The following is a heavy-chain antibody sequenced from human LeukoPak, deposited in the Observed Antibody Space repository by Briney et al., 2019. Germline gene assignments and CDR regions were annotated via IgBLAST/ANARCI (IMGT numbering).Heavy chain of an antibody. V-gene: IGHV1-69*05. J-gene: IGHJ5*02. Sequence: SVKVSCKASGGTFSSYAISWVRQAPGQGLEWMGGIIPIFGTANYAQKFQGRVTITTDESTSTAYMELSSLRSEDTAVYYCARSYYYDSSGYVAYWFDPWGQGTLVTVSS. CDR3: ARSYYYDSSGYVAYWFDP. CDR1: GGTFSSYA. D-gene: IGHD3-22*01. CDR2: IIPIFGTA.